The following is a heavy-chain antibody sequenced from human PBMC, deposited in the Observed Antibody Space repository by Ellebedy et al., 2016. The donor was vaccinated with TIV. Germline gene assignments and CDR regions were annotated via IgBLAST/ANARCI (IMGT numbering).Heavy chain of an antibody. CDR1: GGSVIRNGQY. CDR2: LYYSGST. CDR3: ATSAAIDAFDI. Sequence: SETLSLXCSVSGGSVIRNGQYCTWVRQPPGKGREWIGGLYYSGSTWYNPSLKSRVTISVDTSKNLFSLRLRSVTAADTAVYYCATSAAIDAFDIWGQGTMVTVSS. J-gene: IGHJ3*02. D-gene: IGHD6-25*01. V-gene: IGHV4-39*02.